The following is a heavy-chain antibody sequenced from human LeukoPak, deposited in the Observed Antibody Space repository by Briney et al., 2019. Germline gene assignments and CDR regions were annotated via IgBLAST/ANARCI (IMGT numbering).Heavy chain of an antibody. D-gene: IGHD6-19*01. V-gene: IGHV4-59*08. CDR1: GGSISSYY. Sequence: SETLSLTCTVSGGSISSYYWSWIRQPPGKGLEWIGYIYYSGSTNYNPSLKSRVTTSVDTSKNQFSLKLSSVTAADTAVYYCAKAGGWYGSALGYWGQGTLVTVSS. CDR3: AKAGGWYGSALGY. CDR2: IYYSGST. J-gene: IGHJ4*02.